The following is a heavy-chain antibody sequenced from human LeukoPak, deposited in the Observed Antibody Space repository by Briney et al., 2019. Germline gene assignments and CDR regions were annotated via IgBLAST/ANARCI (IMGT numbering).Heavy chain of an antibody. J-gene: IGHJ1*01. D-gene: IGHD2-15*01. CDR2: FAHNGST. CDR1: GESLNDYY. V-gene: IGHV4-34*01. Sequence: SETLSLTCGVHGESLNDYYWSWIRQSPGKGLEWMGEFAHNGSTTFNPSLESRLTISVDTSKNQFSLKLTSVTAADASVYFCARGFCRGESCYSGEYFQHWGQGTLVTVSS. CDR3: ARGFCRGESCYSGEYFQH.